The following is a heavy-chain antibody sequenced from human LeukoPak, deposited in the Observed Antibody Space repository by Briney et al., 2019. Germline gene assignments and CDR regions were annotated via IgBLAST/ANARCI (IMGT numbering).Heavy chain of an antibody. Sequence: GGSLRLSCAASGFTFSSYSMNWVRQAPGKGLKWVSSTSSSSSYIYYADSVKGRFTISRDNAKNSLYLQMNSLRAEDTAVYYCARDPKGPDDYVPDYWGQGTLVTVSS. J-gene: IGHJ4*02. CDR3: ARDPKGPDDYVPDY. CDR1: GFTFSSYS. D-gene: IGHD4-17*01. CDR2: TSSSSSYI. V-gene: IGHV3-21*01.